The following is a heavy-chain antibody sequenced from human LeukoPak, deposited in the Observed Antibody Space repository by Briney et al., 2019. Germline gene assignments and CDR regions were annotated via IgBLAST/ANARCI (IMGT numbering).Heavy chain of an antibody. D-gene: IGHD3-22*01. Sequence: TGGSLRLSCAGSGFTFSSYAMSWVRQAPGKGLEWVSAISGSGGSTYYADSVKGRFTISRDNSKNTLYLQMNSLRAEDTAVYYCAKGYYYDSSGYYGPFDYWGQGTLVTVSS. CDR3: AKGYYYDSSGYYGPFDY. V-gene: IGHV3-23*01. CDR1: GFTFSSYA. CDR2: ISGSGGST. J-gene: IGHJ4*02.